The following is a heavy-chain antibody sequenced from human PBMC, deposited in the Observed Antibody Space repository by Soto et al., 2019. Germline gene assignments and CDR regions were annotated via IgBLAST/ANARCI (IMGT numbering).Heavy chain of an antibody. J-gene: IGHJ6*02. Sequence: QVQLVQSGAEVKKPGSSVKVSCKASGGTFSSYAISWVRQAPGQGLEWMGGIIPISGTANYAQKFQGRVTITADESTSTAYMELSSLGSDATSVYYCARSQGSGTSLEDYYYYYYGMDVWGQGTAVTVSS. CDR1: GGTFSSYA. CDR3: ARSQGSGTSLEDYYYYYYGMDV. CDR2: IIPISGTA. V-gene: IGHV1-69*01. D-gene: IGHD2-2*01.